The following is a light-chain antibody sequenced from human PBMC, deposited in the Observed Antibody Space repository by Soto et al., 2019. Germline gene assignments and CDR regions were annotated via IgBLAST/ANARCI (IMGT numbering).Light chain of an antibody. CDR3: QQLNTFPVT. J-gene: IGKJ5*01. CDR2: ASS. Sequence: DLQLTQSPSFLSASVGDRVTITCRASQGISSYLAWYQQTPGKAPKLLIYASSTLQSGVPSRFSGSGSGKEFTLTISSLQPEDFATYYCQQLNTFPVTFGQGTRLDI. CDR1: QGISSY. V-gene: IGKV1-9*01.